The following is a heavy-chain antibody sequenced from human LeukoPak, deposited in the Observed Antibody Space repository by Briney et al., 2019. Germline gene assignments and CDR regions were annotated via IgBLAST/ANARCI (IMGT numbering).Heavy chain of an antibody. V-gene: IGHV3-23*01. Sequence: GGSLRLSCAASGFTFSSYAVSWVRQAPGKGLEWVSAISGSGGSTYYADSVKGRFTISRDNSKNTLYLQMNSLRAEDTAVYYCAKVLDPNYNGSGSFDYWGQGTLVTVSS. CDR2: ISGSGGST. CDR1: GFTFSSYA. J-gene: IGHJ4*02. D-gene: IGHD3-10*01. CDR3: AKVLDPNYNGSGSFDY.